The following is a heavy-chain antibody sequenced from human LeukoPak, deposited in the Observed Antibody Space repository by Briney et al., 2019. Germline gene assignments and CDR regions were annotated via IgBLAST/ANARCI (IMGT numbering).Heavy chain of an antibody. CDR2: IYYSGST. CDR1: GGSLSSYY. J-gene: IGHJ4*02. V-gene: IGHV4-59*01. D-gene: IGHD1-26*01. Sequence: SETLSLTCTVSGGSLSSYYWNWIRQPPGKGLEWIGYIYYSGSTNYNPSLTSRVTISVDTSKNQLSLKLSSVTAADTAVYYCARGDGYGGSYGSDYWGQGTLVTVSS. CDR3: ARGDGYGGSYGSDY.